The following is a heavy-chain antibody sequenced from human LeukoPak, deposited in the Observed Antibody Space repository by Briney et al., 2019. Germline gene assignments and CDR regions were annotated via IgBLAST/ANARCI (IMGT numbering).Heavy chain of an antibody. V-gene: IGHV1-2*02. D-gene: IGHD6-13*01. CDR3: ARGIAVAPRSAFDI. CDR1: GYTVSDYY. Sequence: ASVKVSCKASGYTVSDYYLHWVRQAPGQGLESMGWINPNSGGTNYAQKFQGRVTMTRDTSISTAYMELSSLRSDDTAVYYCARGIAVAPRSAFDIWGQGTMVTVSS. J-gene: IGHJ3*02. CDR2: INPNSGGT.